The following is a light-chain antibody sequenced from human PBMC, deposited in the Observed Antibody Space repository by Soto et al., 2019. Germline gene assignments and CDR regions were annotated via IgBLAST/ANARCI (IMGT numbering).Light chain of an antibody. CDR1: QNISSY. V-gene: IGKV3-11*01. J-gene: IGKJ3*01. CDR3: QQRSNWPRT. Sequence: IVLTQSPVTLSLSPGERSTLSCRASQNISSYLIWYQQKPGQSPRLLMYDVSNRATGIPARFSGSGSGTDFTLTISRLEPEDFAVYYCQQRSNWPRTFGPGTKVDIK. CDR2: DVS.